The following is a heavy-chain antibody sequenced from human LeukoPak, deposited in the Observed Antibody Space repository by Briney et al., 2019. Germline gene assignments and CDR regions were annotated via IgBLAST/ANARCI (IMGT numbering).Heavy chain of an antibody. Sequence: GGSLRLSCAASGFTFSIYWMHWVRQAPGKGLVWVSHIDSDGSSTKYADSVKGRFTISRDNAKNTLYLQMSSLRAEDTAVYYCARTSSSTIDYWGQGTLVTVSS. CDR3: ARTSSSTIDY. J-gene: IGHJ4*02. CDR1: GFTFSIYW. CDR2: IDSDGSST. V-gene: IGHV3-74*03.